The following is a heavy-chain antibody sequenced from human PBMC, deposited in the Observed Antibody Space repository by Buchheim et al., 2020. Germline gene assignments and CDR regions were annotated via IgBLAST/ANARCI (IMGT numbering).Heavy chain of an antibody. J-gene: IGHJ4*02. V-gene: IGHV3-7*01. CDR2: INPDGSGT. D-gene: IGHD3-10*01. CDR1: GFTFSTYW. CDR3: ASGAGRDH. Sequence: EVQLVESGGGLVQPGESLRLSCAASGFTFSTYWMTWVRQAPGKGLEWVANINPDGSGTDYVGSVKGRFTISRDDAKNSLYLQVNSLRVEDTAVYYCASGAGRDHWGQGT.